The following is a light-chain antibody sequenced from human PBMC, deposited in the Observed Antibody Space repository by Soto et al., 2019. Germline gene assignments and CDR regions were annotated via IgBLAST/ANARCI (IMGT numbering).Light chain of an antibody. V-gene: IGLV2-14*01. CDR2: RVS. Sequence: QSALTQPASVSGSPGQSSTISCTGTTSDVGGHNSVSWFQQRPGKAPKLIIYRVSSRPSDISNRFSGSKSGNTASLTISGLQAEDEADYYCNSYSSDITPYVFGTGTKVTVL. CDR1: TSDVGGHNS. J-gene: IGLJ1*01. CDR3: NSYSSDITPYV.